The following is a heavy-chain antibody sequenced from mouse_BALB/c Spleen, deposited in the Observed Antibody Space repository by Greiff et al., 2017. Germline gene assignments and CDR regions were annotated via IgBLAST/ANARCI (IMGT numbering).Heavy chain of an antibody. CDR3: ATTVVATDWFDY. D-gene: IGHD1-1*01. Sequence: QVQLQQSGAELVRPGVSVKISCKGSGYTFTDYAMHWVKQSHAKSLEWIGVISTYYGDASYNQKFKGKATMTVDKSSSTAYMELARLTSEDSAIYYCATTVVATDWFDYWGQGTTLTVSS. CDR2: ISTYYGDA. J-gene: IGHJ2*01. V-gene: IGHV1S137*01. CDR1: GYTFTDYA.